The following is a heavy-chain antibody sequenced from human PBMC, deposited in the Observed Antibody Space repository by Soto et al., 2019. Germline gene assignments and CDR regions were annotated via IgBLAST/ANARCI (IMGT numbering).Heavy chain of an antibody. CDR2: ISDDGSNK. J-gene: IGHJ4*02. CDR1: GFTFSSCA. D-gene: IGHD2-21*02. CDR3: AKVEVTVVTPYYCDY. V-gene: IGHV3-30*18. Sequence: QVQLVEPGGGVVQPGRSLRLSCAASGFTFSSCAMHWVRQAPGKGLAWVAVISDDGSNKYYADSVKGRFTISRDKSKNTWYLQMNSRRAEDTAVYYCAKVEVTVVTPYYCDYWRQGTLVHVSS.